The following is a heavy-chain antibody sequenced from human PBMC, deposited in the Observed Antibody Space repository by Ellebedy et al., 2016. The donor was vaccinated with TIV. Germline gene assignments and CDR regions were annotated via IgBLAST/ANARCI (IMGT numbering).Heavy chain of an antibody. CDR3: VRDLLRGHHSFYY. J-gene: IGHJ4*02. Sequence: GESLKISCVGSGFTFSSYAMHWVRQAPGQGLEWVAVVADDGGSKYYADSVKGRFTISRDNSKNTVFLQMNSLRGEDTAVYYCVRDLLRGHHSFYYWGQGTLVIVSS. D-gene: IGHD3-10*01. CDR2: VADDGGSK. V-gene: IGHV3-30*01. CDR1: GFTFSSYA.